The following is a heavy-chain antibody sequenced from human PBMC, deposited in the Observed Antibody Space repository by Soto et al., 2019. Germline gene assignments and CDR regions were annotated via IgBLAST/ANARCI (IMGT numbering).Heavy chain of an antibody. D-gene: IGHD3-3*01. CDR1: GFTFSSYA. J-gene: IGHJ4*02. CDR3: ASTYYDFWSGPHF. CDR2: ISYDGSNK. V-gene: IGHV3-30-3*01. Sequence: GGSLRLSCAASGFTFSSYAMHWVRQAPGKGLEWVAVISYDGSNKYYADSVKGRFTISRDNSKNTLYLQMNSLRAEDTAVYYCASTYYDFWSGPHFWGQGTLVTVSS.